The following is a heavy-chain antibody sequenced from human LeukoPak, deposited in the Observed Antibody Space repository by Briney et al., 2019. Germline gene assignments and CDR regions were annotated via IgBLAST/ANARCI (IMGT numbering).Heavy chain of an antibody. CDR3: ARDRITMVRGVIISWFDP. V-gene: IGHV4-34*01. CDR2: SNHSGST. D-gene: IGHD3-10*01. Sequence: PSETLSLTCAVYGGSFSGYYWSWIRQPPGKGLEWIGESNHSGSTNYNPSLKSRVTMSVDTSKNQFSLKLSSVTAADTAVYYCARDRITMVRGVIISWFDPWGQGTLVTVSS. J-gene: IGHJ5*02. CDR1: GGSFSGYY.